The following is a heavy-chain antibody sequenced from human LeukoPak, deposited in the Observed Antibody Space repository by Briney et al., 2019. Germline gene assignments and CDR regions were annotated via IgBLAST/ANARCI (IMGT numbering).Heavy chain of an antibody. CDR1: GYSFTSYW. Sequence: GESLKISCKGSGYSFTSYWIGWVRQMPGKGLEWMGIIYPGDSNTRYSPSFQGQVTISADKSISTAYLQWSSLKASDTAMYYCARPARWHHNAFDIWGQGTMVTVSS. J-gene: IGHJ3*02. V-gene: IGHV5-51*01. CDR2: IYPGDSNT. D-gene: IGHD6-25*01. CDR3: ARPARWHHNAFDI.